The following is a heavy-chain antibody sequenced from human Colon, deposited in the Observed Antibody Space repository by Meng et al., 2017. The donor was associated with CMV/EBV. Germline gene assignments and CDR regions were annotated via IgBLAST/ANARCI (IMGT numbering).Heavy chain of an antibody. CDR2: IDSDGTIK. J-gene: IGHJ5*02. D-gene: IGHD4-23*01. CDR3: TRGRWGP. V-gene: IGHV3-48*03. Sequence: GGSLKISCRTSGFTFSSYEMNWVRQTPEKGLEWVAHIDSDGTIKYYAESVQGRFIISRDNAKDSLYLQMNSLTVDDTALYYCTRGRWGPWGHGTLVTVSS. CDR1: GFTFSSYE.